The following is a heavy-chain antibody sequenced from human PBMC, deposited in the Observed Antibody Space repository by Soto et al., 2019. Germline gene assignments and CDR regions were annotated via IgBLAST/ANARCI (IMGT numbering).Heavy chain of an antibody. Sequence: EVQLVESGGGLVQPGGSARLSCAASGFSVSGWYMDWVRQAPGKGLEWVARLKDRSQNYATEYAASVKCRFTVSRHASQNSMYLQMNSLKIEDTAVYYCAREGDARRLDSWGQGTLVTVS. J-gene: IGHJ5*01. CDR3: AREGDARRLDS. CDR2: LKDRSQNYAT. V-gene: IGHV3-72*01. D-gene: IGHD1-26*01. CDR1: GFSVSGWY.